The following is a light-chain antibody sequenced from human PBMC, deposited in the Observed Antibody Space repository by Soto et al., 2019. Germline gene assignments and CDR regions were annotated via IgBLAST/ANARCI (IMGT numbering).Light chain of an antibody. Sequence: DIVMTQSPDSLAVSLGERANINCKSSQSVLYSSNNKNYLAWYQQKPGQPPKLLIYWASTRESGVHDRFSGIESGTDFTLTISSLQAEDGAVYSCQQYYSTPGTLGQRPNLDIK. J-gene: IGKJ2*01. CDR1: QSVLYSSNNKNY. CDR3: QQYYSTPGT. V-gene: IGKV4-1*01. CDR2: WAS.